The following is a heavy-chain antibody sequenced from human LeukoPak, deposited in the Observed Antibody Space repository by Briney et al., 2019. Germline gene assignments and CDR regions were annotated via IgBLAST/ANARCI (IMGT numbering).Heavy chain of an antibody. V-gene: IGHV3-53*01. CDR2: IYSGGST. CDR3: ARDDGPNPRRFDY. CDR1: GFTVNSNY. Sequence: PGGSLRLSCAASGFTVNSNYMTYMTWVRQAPGKGLEWVSVIYSGGSTYYADSVKGRFTTSRDNSKNTLYLQMNSLRAEDTAVYYCARDDGPNPRRFDYWGQGTLVTVSS. J-gene: IGHJ4*02.